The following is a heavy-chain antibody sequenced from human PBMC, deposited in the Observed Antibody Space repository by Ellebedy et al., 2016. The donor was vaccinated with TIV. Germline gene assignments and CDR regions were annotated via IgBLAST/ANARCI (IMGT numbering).Heavy chain of an antibody. Sequence: GGSLRLSXAASGFTFSSYSMNWVRQAPGKGLEWVSSISSSSSYIYYADSVKGRFTISRDNSKNTLYLQMNSLRAEDTAVYYCAKRRYTDGYNPTFDYWGQGTLVTVSS. J-gene: IGHJ4*02. CDR2: ISSSSSYI. D-gene: IGHD5-24*01. CDR1: GFTFSSYS. CDR3: AKRRYTDGYNPTFDY. V-gene: IGHV3-21*04.